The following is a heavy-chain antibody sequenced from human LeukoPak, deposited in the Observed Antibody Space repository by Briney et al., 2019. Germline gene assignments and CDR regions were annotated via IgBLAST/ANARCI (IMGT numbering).Heavy chain of an antibody. V-gene: IGHV3-74*01. CDR2: INSDGSST. CDR3: ARDGSGSYYPDY. Sequence: GGSLRLSCAASGFTFSSYWMHWVRQAPGKGLVWVSRINSDGSSTSYADSVKGRFTISRDNAKNTLYLQMNTLRAEDTAVYYCARDGSGSYYPDYWGQGTLVTVSS. D-gene: IGHD3-10*01. CDR1: GFTFSSYW. J-gene: IGHJ4*02.